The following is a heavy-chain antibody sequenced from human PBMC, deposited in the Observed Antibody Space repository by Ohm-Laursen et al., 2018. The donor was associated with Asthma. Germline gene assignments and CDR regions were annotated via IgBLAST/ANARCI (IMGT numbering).Heavy chain of an antibody. J-gene: IGHJ4*02. V-gene: IGHV3-30-3*01. Sequence: SLRLSCAAPGFTFSSYAMHWVRQAPGKGLEWVAVISYDGSNKYYADSVKGRFTISRDNSKNTLYLQMNSLRAEDTAVYYCARGPYSSGWYHYWDQGTLVTVSS. CDR2: ISYDGSNK. CDR1: GFTFSSYA. D-gene: IGHD6-19*01. CDR3: ARGPYSSGWYHY.